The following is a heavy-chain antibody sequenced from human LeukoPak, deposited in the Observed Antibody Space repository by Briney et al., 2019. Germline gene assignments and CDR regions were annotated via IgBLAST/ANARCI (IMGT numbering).Heavy chain of an antibody. CDR3: TSGVAGNFDY. J-gene: IGHJ4*02. CDR2: ISGSGGST. CDR1: GFTFSSYA. D-gene: IGHD6-19*01. Sequence: GGSLRLSCAASGFTFSSYAMSWVRQAPGKGLEWVSAISGSGGSTCYADSAKGRFTISRDNSKNTLYLQMNSLRAEDTAVYYCTSGVAGNFDYWGQGTLVTVSS. V-gene: IGHV3-23*01.